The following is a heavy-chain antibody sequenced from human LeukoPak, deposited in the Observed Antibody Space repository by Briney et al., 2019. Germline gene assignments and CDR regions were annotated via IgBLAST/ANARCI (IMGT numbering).Heavy chain of an antibody. V-gene: IGHV4-59*11. CDR3: ARSGSPQYYDILTGYSPSRMGFDY. J-gene: IGHJ4*02. D-gene: IGHD3-9*01. Sequence: SETLSLTCTVSGGSISSHYWSWIRQPPGKGLEWIGYIYYSGSTNYNPSLKSRVTISEDTSKNQFSLKLSSVTAADTAVYYCARSGSPQYYDILTGYSPSRMGFDYWGQGTLVTVSS. CDR2: IYYSGST. CDR1: GGSISSHY.